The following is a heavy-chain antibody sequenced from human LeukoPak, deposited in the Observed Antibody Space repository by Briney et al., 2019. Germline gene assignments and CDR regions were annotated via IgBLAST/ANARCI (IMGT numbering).Heavy chain of an antibody. D-gene: IGHD6-19*01. CDR2: ISSSSSYI. CDR3: ARDLGPGIAVAGTIDDAFDI. CDR1: GFTFSSYS. J-gene: IGHJ3*02. Sequence: GGSLRLSCAASGFTFSSYSMNWVRQAPGKGLEWVSSISSSSSYIYYADSVKGRFTISRDNAKNSLYLQMNSLRAEDTAVYYCARDLGPGIAVAGTIDDAFDIWGQGTMVTVSS. V-gene: IGHV3-21*01.